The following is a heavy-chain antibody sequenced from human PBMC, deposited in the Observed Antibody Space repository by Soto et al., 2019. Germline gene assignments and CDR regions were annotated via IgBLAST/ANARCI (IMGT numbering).Heavy chain of an antibody. Sequence: TLSLTCTVSGGSISSGGYYWSWIRQHPGKGLEWIGYIYYSGSTYYNPSLKSRVTISVDTSKNQFSLKLSSVTAADTAVYYCAREGRITMVRGVTNWFDPWGQGTLVTVSS. V-gene: IGHV4-31*03. J-gene: IGHJ5*02. D-gene: IGHD3-10*01. CDR2: IYYSGST. CDR1: GGSISSGGYY. CDR3: AREGRITMVRGVTNWFDP.